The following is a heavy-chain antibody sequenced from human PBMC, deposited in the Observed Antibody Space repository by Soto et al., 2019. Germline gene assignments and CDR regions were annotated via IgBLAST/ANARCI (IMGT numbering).Heavy chain of an antibody. CDR2: MSSSSSYI. D-gene: IGHD1-7*01. V-gene: IGHV3-21*01. CDR3: ARGNWHYWFDP. CDR1: GFTFSSYS. J-gene: IGHJ5*02. Sequence: GGSLRLSCAACGFTFSSYSMNWVRQAPGKGLEWVSSMSSSSSYIYYADSVKGRFTSSRDNAKNSLYLQMNSLRAEDTAVYYCARGNWHYWFDPWGKGTLVTVSS.